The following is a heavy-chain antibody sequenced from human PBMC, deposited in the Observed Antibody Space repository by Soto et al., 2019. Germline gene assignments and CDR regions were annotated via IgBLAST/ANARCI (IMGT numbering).Heavy chain of an antibody. CDR2: IWYDGSNK. J-gene: IGHJ4*02. Sequence: QVQLVESGGDVVQPGRSLRLSCAASGFTFSIYGMHWVRQAPGKGLEWVAVIWYDGSNKYYVDSVKGRFTISRDNSKNTLYLQMNSLRAEDTAVYYCARETVAGSYFDYWGQGTLVTVSS. CDR1: GFTFSIYG. D-gene: IGHD6-19*01. V-gene: IGHV3-33*01. CDR3: ARETVAGSYFDY.